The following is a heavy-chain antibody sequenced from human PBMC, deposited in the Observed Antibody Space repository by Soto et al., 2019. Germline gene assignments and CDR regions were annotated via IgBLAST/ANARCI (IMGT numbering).Heavy chain of an antibody. D-gene: IGHD2-8*01. CDR3: ARDQYCTNGVCDGFDH. V-gene: IGHV4-31*03. CDR1: GGSISSGGYY. CDR2: IYYSGST. J-gene: IGHJ4*02. Sequence: SETLSLTCTVSGGSISSGGYYWSWIRQHPGKGLEWIGYIYYSGSTYYNPSLKSRVTISVDTSKNQFSLKLSSVTAADTAVYYCARDQYCTNGVCDGFDHWGQGTLVTVSS.